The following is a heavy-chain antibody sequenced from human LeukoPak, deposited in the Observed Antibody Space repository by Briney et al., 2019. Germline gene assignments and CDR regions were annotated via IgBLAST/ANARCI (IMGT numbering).Heavy chain of an antibody. V-gene: IGHV1-2*02. CDR3: ARDGYELWFGELSSWFDP. CDR1: GYTFTGYY. D-gene: IGHD3-10*01. Sequence: ASVKVSCKASGYTFTGYYMHWVRQAPGQGLEWMGWINPNSGGTNYAQKLQGRVTMTRDTSISTAYMELSRLRSDDTAVYYCARDGYELWFGELSSWFDPWGQGTLVTVSS. J-gene: IGHJ5*02. CDR2: INPNSGGT.